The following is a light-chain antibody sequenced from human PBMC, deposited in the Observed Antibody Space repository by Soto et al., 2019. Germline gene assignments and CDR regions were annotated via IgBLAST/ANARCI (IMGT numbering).Light chain of an antibody. V-gene: IGLV2-14*01. J-gene: IGLJ3*02. CDR2: EVR. CDR1: NRDIGAYNL. Sequence: QSALTQPASVSGSLGQSITISCTGSNRDIGAYNLVSWYQQYPDTAPNLIIYEVRNRPSGVSYRFTGSSSGNTASLTIAALHADDESTFYCSSYTTPSTLLFGGGTKVTVL. CDR3: SSYTTPSTLL.